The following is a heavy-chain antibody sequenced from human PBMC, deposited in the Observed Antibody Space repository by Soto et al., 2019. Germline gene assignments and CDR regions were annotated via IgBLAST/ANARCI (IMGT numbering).Heavy chain of an antibody. V-gene: IGHV1-2*02. CDR2: INPTSGGT. J-gene: IGHJ4*02. CDR1: GYTFAAYY. CDR3: ARDPDYGDYWGYFFDS. D-gene: IGHD4-17*01. Sequence: QVQLVQSGAEVKKPGASVKVSCKTSGYTFAAYYIHWIRQAPGQGLEWMGWINPTSGGTVYAQNFQDRVTMTRDTSISTAYMELRRLNSDDTAVYYCARDPDYGDYWGYFFDSWGQGTPVTVCS.